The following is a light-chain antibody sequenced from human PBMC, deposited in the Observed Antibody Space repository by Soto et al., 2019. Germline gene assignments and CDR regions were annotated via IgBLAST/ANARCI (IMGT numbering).Light chain of an antibody. CDR3: QQSYSTPWT. V-gene: IGKV1-39*01. CDR1: QSISIY. J-gene: IGKJ1*01. CDR2: TAS. Sequence: DIQMTQSPSSLSASVGDRVTITCRASQSISIYLNWYQQKPGKAPNLLIYTASNLQSGVPSRFSGSGSVTDFTLTISSLQPEDFASYYCQQSYSTPWTFGQGTKVEIK.